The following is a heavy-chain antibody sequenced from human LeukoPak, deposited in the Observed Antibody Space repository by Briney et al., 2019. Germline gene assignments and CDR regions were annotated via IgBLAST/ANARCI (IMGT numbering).Heavy chain of an antibody. CDR3: ARDEPHYDILTGYYPIDS. D-gene: IGHD3-9*01. J-gene: IGHJ4*02. Sequence: PGGSLRLSCAASEFTFSNYAMSWVRQAPGKGLKWVSGSTGTGYSTYYADSVKGRFTISRDNSKNTLYLQMYSLRAEDTAVYYCARDEPHYDILTGYYPIDSWGQGTLVTVSS. CDR1: EFTFSNYA. CDR2: STGTGYST. V-gene: IGHV3-23*01.